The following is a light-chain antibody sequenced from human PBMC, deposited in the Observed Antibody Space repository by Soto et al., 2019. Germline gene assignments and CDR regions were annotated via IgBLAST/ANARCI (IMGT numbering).Light chain of an antibody. Sequence: EIVLTQSPGTLSLSPGERATLSCRASQSVSSSYLAWYQQKPGQVPELLIYAASTLHSGVSSRFSGSGSGTHFTLTITSLQPEDVATYYCQKYDSAPLTFGGGTKVDIK. V-gene: IGKV3-20*01. CDR3: QKYDSAPLT. J-gene: IGKJ4*01. CDR1: QSVSSSY. CDR2: AAS.